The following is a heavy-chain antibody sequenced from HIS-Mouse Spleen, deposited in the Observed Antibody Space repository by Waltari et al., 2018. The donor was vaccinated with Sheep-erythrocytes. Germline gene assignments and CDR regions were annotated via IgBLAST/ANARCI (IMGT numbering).Heavy chain of an antibody. CDR1: GGSISSSSYY. Sequence: QLQLQESGPGLVKPSETLSLTCTVSGGSISSSSYYWGWIRQPPGKGLEWIGGIYYSGSTYYNPSLKGRVTISVDTSKNQFSLKLSSVTAADTAVYYCARDYVPGIRGYFDYWGQGTLVTVSS. CDR3: ARDYVPGIRGYFDY. CDR2: IYYSGST. V-gene: IGHV4-39*07. D-gene: IGHD3-10*01. J-gene: IGHJ4*02.